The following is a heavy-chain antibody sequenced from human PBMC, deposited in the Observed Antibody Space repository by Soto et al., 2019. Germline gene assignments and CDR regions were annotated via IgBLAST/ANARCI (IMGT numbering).Heavy chain of an antibody. J-gene: IGHJ4*02. Sequence: GGSLRLSCAASGFTFSRYSMNWVRQAPGKGLEWVSYISSSSNSIYYADSVKGRFTISRDNAKNSLYLQMNSLRAEDTAVYYCARDAHSSSWPDYWGQGTLVTVSS. D-gene: IGHD6-13*01. CDR2: ISSSSNSI. CDR3: ARDAHSSSWPDY. CDR1: GFTFSRYS. V-gene: IGHV3-21*05.